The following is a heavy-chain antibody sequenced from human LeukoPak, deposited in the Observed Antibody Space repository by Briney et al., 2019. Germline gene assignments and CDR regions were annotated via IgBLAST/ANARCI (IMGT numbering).Heavy chain of an antibody. V-gene: IGHV3-7*04. CDR1: GFTFSSYW. CDR3: ATERGVTINWFDP. Sequence: GGSLRLSCAASGFTFSSYWMSWVRQAPGKGQEWVANIKQDGSEKYYADSVKGRFTISRDNAKNSLYLQMNSLRAEDTAVYYCATERGVTINWFDPWGQGTLVTVSS. D-gene: IGHD4-17*01. CDR2: IKQDGSEK. J-gene: IGHJ5*02.